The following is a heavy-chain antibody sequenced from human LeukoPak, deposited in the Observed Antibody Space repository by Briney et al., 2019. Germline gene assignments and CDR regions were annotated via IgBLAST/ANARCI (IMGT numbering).Heavy chain of an antibody. D-gene: IGHD2-2*01. J-gene: IGHJ5*02. V-gene: IGHV1-69*05. Sequence: SVKVSCKASGGTFSIYAISWVRQAPGQGLEWMGGIIPIFGTANYAQKFQGRVTITTDESTSTAYMELSSLRSEDTAVYYCARVFCSSTSCYRVPDNWFDPWGQGTLVTVSS. CDR1: GGTFSIYA. CDR2: IIPIFGTA. CDR3: ARVFCSSTSCYRVPDNWFDP.